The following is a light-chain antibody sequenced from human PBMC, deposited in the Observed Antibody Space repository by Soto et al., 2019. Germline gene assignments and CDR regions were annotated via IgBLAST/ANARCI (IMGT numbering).Light chain of an antibody. V-gene: IGKV1-5*03. CDR3: QHYNSYSEA. CDR2: KAS. CDR1: QTISSW. J-gene: IGKJ1*01. Sequence: IQWTQFPSSLSASLGGRVTITCRSSQTISSWLALYQQKPGKAPKLPIYKASTLKSGVPSRFSGSGSGTEFTLTISSLQPDDFATYYCQHYNSYSEAFGQGTKVDIK.